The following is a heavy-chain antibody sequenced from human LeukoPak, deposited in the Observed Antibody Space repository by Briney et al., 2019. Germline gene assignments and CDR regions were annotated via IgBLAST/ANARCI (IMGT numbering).Heavy chain of an antibody. Sequence: GGSLRLSCAASGFTFSSYSMNWVRQAPGKGLEWVSYVSSSSSTIYYADSVKGRFTISRDNARNSLYLQMNSLRAEDTAVYYCPLKLGEGFDYWGQGTLVTVSS. CDR3: PLKLGEGFDY. J-gene: IGHJ4*02. CDR1: GFTFSSYS. CDR2: VSSSSSTI. V-gene: IGHV3-48*01. D-gene: IGHD3-10*01.